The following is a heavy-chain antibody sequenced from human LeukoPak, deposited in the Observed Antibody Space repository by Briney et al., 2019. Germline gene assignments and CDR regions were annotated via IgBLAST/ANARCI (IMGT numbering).Heavy chain of an antibody. V-gene: IGHV4-31*03. J-gene: IGHJ3*02. CDR2: IYYSGST. D-gene: IGHD4-17*01. Sequence: SETLSLTCTVSGGSISSGGYYWSWIRQHPGKGLEWIGYIYYSGSTYYNPSLKSRVTISVDTSKNQFSLKLSSVTAADTAVYYCARDLVTVTKGFDIWGQGTMVSVSS. CDR1: GGSISSGGYY. CDR3: ARDLVTVTKGFDI.